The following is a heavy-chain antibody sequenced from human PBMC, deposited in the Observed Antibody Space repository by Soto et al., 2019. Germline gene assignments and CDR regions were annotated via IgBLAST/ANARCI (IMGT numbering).Heavy chain of an antibody. J-gene: IGHJ1*01. D-gene: IGHD6-13*01. V-gene: IGHV3-9*01. Sequence: EVQLVESGGGLVQPGRSLRLSCAASGFTFDDYAMHWVRQAPGKGLEWVSGISWNSGSIGYADSVKGRFTISRDNAKNSLYLQMNSLRAEDTALYYCAKDRGGIAHEYFQHWGQGTLVTVSS. CDR2: ISWNSGSI. CDR3: AKDRGGIAHEYFQH. CDR1: GFTFDDYA.